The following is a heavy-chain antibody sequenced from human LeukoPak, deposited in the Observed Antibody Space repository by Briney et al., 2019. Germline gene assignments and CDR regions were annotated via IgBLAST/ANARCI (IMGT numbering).Heavy chain of an antibody. D-gene: IGHD5-18*01. V-gene: IGHV1-2*02. CDR1: GYTFTSYG. CDR3: ARVDAAMGDY. J-gene: IGHJ4*02. CDR2: INPNSGGT. Sequence: ASVKVSCKASGYTFTSYGISWVRQAPGQGLEWMGWINPNSGGTNYAQKFQGRVTMTRDTSISTAYMELSRLRSDDTAVYYCARVDAAMGDYWGQGTLVTVSS.